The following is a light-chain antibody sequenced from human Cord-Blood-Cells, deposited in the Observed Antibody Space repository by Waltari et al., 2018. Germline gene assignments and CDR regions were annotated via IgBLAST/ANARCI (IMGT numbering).Light chain of an antibody. CDR1: SSNIGSNY. Sequence: QSVLTQPPSASGTPGQRVTISCSGSSSNIGSNYVYWYQQLPGTAPKLPIYRTNQRPSGAPDRCPGSKAGTSASLAISGLRSEDEADYYCAAWDDSLSGWVFGGGTKLTVL. V-gene: IGLV1-47*01. CDR2: RTN. CDR3: AAWDDSLSGWV. J-gene: IGLJ3*02.